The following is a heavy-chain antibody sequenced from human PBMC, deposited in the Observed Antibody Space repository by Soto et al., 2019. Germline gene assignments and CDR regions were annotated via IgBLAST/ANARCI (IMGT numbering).Heavy chain of an antibody. Sequence: QVHLQESGPGLVKPSVTLYLTCAVAGGSMTTNWWSWVRQPPGKGLVWIGEIYHSGTTNYNPSLRGRVTISVDKSNSQFSLNLTSVTAADSAIYYCARHIAVPRTRGFDYWGQGNLVTVSS. CDR2: IYHSGTT. D-gene: IGHD6-19*01. V-gene: IGHV4-4*02. J-gene: IGHJ4*02. CDR3: ARHIAVPRTRGFDY. CDR1: GGSMTTNW.